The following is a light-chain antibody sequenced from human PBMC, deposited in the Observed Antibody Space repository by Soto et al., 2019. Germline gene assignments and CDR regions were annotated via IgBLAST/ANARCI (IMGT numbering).Light chain of an antibody. CDR1: QGISSY. J-gene: IGKJ1*01. CDR2: AAS. V-gene: IGKV1-8*01. CDR3: QQYYSYPRT. Sequence: AIRMTQSPSSFSASTGDRVTITCRASQGISSYLAWYQQKPGKAPKLLIYAASTLQSGVPSRFSANGSATDFTLTISCLQSKDFATYYCQQYYSYPRTFGQGTKVEIK.